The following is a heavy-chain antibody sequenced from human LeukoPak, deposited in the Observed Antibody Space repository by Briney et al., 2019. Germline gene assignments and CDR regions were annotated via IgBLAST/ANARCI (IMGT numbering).Heavy chain of an antibody. Sequence: SVTLSLTCTVSGGSISSGGYYWSWIRQPPGKGLEWIGYIYHSGSTYYNPSLKSRVTISVDRSKNQFSLKLSSVTAADTAVYYCARENYDSSGYTYYYYYYMDVWGKGTTITVSS. J-gene: IGHJ6*03. CDR1: GGSISSGGYY. CDR3: ARENYDSSGYTYYYYYYMDV. D-gene: IGHD3-22*01. V-gene: IGHV4-30-2*01. CDR2: IYHSGST.